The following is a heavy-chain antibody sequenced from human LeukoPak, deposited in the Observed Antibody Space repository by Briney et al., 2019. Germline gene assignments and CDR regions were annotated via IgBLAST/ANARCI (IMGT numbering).Heavy chain of an antibody. CDR1: GGSISSNGYY. CDR2: IYYSGST. J-gene: IGHJ4*02. Sequence: PSETLSLTCSVSGGSISSNGYYWGWIRQPPGKGLEWIGSIYYSGSTFDNPSLKSRVTISMDKSRNQFSLKLSSVTAADTAVYYCAGGGYSSSPGYWGRGTLVTVSS. V-gene: IGHV4-39*07. D-gene: IGHD5-18*01. CDR3: AGGGYSSSPGY.